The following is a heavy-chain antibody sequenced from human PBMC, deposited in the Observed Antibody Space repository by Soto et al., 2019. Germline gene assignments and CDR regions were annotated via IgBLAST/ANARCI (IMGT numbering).Heavy chain of an antibody. CDR1: GGSISSYY. Sequence: QVQLQESGPGLVKPSETLSLTCTVSGGSISSYYWSWIRQPPGKGLEWIGYIYYSGSTNYNPSLKSRVPHTGHTSKNQSALKLSSGTAADTPVYYCARVNNLNAWSTSPDDWGQGTLVTVSS. CDR3: ARVNNLNAWSTSPDD. V-gene: IGHV4-59*01. D-gene: IGHD1-20*01. J-gene: IGHJ4*02. CDR2: IYYSGST.